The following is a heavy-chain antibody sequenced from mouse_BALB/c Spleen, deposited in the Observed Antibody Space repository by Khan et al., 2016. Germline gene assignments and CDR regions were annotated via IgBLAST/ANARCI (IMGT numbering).Heavy chain of an antibody. D-gene: IGHD1-2*01. CDR1: GYSITSDYA. Sequence: EVKLLESGPGLVKPSQSLSLTCTVTGYSITSDYAWNWIRQFPGNKLEWMGYIRYSGSTSYNPSLKSRISITRDAAKIQFFLQLKSVTTEDTATXYCARGPTAVYALDYWGQGTSVTVSS. CDR2: IRYSGST. CDR3: ARGPTAVYALDY. V-gene: IGHV3-2*02. J-gene: IGHJ4*01.